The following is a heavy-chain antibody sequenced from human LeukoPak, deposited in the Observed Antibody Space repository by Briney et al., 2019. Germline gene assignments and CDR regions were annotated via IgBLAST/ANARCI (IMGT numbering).Heavy chain of an antibody. J-gene: IGHJ4*02. CDR3: AKDLLRLSFDY. CDR1: GFTFSDYW. CDR2: ISYDGSNK. D-gene: IGHD2/OR15-2a*01. V-gene: IGHV3-30*18. Sequence: PGGSLRLSCAASGFTFSDYWMTWVRQAPGKGLEWVAVISYDGSNKYYADSVKGRFTISRDNSKNTLYLQMNSLRAEDTAVYYCAKDLLRLSFDYWGQGTLVTVSS.